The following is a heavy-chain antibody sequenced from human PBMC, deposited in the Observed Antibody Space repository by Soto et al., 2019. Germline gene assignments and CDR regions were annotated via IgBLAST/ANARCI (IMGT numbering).Heavy chain of an antibody. J-gene: IGHJ6*02. D-gene: IGHD3-22*01. Sequence: GASVKVSCKASGYTFTSYGISWVRQAPGQGLEWMGWISGYNGNTNYAQKLQGRVTMTTDTSTSTAYMELRSLRSDDTAVYYYDSSGYYLVGHYYYYYGMDVWGQGTTVTVSS. V-gene: IGHV1-18*04. CDR3: DSSGYYLVGHYYYYYGMDV. CDR2: ISGYNGNT. CDR1: GYTFTSYG.